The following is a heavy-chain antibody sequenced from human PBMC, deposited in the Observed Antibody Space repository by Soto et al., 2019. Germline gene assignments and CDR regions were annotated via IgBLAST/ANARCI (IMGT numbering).Heavy chain of an antibody. CDR3: VRPLPSGRNYGMDV. Sequence: EVQLEESGGGLIQPGGSLRLSCTASGLSVRNNYMSWVRQAPGMGLEWVSVIYNDGTIYYADSVKGRFTLSRDTSKNTLSLQMDSLRAEDTAVYYCVRPLPSGRNYGMDVWGQGTTVTVSS. J-gene: IGHJ6*02. D-gene: IGHD3-10*01. CDR1: GLSVRNNY. V-gene: IGHV3-53*01. CDR2: IYNDGTI.